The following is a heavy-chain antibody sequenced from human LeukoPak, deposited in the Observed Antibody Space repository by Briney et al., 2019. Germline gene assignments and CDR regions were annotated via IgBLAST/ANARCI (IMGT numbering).Heavy chain of an antibody. CDR3: ARNLRGTHTMRRYHYYYAMDV. Sequence: GGSLRLSCLGSGFTVGDYALSWVRQAPGKGLEWVGFIKSNSYGATTEYAAPVKGRFSISRDDSKSVAYLQMNSLKTEDSAVYYCARNLRGTHTMRRYHYYYAMDVWGQGTTATVSS. J-gene: IGHJ6*02. CDR2: IKSNSYGATT. CDR1: GFTVGDYA. D-gene: IGHD3-3*01. V-gene: IGHV3-49*04.